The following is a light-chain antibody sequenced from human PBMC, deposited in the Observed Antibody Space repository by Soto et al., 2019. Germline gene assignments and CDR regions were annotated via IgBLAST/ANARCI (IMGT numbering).Light chain of an antibody. Sequence: EIVLTQFPATLSLSPGERATLSCRASQSVSSSLAWYQQKPGQSPRLLIYDASNRATGIPGRFSGSGSGTAFTLTISSLEPEDFAVYYCQQRTNWPGTFGQGTKVDIK. CDR3: QQRTNWPGT. CDR1: QSVSSS. CDR2: DAS. J-gene: IGKJ1*01. V-gene: IGKV3-11*01.